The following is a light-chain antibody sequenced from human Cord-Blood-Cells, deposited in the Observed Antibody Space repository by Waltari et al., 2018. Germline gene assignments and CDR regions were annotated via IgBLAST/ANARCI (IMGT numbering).Light chain of an antibody. V-gene: IGKV3-20*01. CDR3: QQYGSSPPYS. Sequence: EIVLTQSQGTMSLSTGERATLPCSASQSVSSSYLAWYQQKPGQAPRLLIYGASSRATGIPDRFSGSGSGTDFTLTISRLEPEDFAVYYCQQYGSSPPYSFGQGTKLEIK. CDR2: GAS. CDR1: QSVSSSY. J-gene: IGKJ2*03.